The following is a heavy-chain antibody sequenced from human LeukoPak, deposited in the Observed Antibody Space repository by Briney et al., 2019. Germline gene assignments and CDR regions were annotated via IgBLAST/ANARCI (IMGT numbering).Heavy chain of an antibody. J-gene: IGHJ4*02. CDR3: AKGAYDYIEIAYFDY. D-gene: IGHD5-12*01. Sequence: GGSLKLSCVASGFSFNNYAMNWVRQAPGKGLEWVSLIIGSSGSTFYADSVKGRFTISRDKSKNTLYLQMNSLRAEDTAVYYCAKGAYDYIEIAYFDYWGQGSLVTVSS. CDR1: GFSFNNYA. V-gene: IGHV3-23*01. CDR2: IIGSSGST.